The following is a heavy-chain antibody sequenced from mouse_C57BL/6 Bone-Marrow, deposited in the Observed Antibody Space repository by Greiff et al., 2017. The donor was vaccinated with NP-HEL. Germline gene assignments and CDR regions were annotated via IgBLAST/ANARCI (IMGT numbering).Heavy chain of an antibody. Sequence: QVQLQQSGAELAKPGASVKLSCKASGYTFTSYWMHWVKQRPGQGLEWIGYINPCTGYTEYNQKFKDKATLTADKSSSTAYMQLSSLTSEDSAVYYGESYYGSSYAMDYGGQGTSVTVTS. CDR1: GYTFTSYW. J-gene: IGHJ4*01. V-gene: IGHV1-7*01. D-gene: IGHD1-1*01. CDR3: ESYYGSSYAMDY. CDR2: INPCTGYT.